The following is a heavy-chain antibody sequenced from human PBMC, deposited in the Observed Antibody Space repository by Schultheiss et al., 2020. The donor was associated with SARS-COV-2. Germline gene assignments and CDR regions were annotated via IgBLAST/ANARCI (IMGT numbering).Heavy chain of an antibody. CDR2: IYYSGST. D-gene: IGHD3-3*01. V-gene: IGHV4-39*01. CDR1: GGSISSGGYY. Sequence: SQTLSLTCTVSGGSISSGGYYWGWIRQPPGKGLEWIGSIYYSGSTYYNPSLKSRVTISVDTSKNQFSLKLSSVTAADTAVYYCARHGARYDFWSGYPRGLNWFDPWGQGTLVTVSS. CDR3: ARHGARYDFWSGYPRGLNWFDP. J-gene: IGHJ5*02.